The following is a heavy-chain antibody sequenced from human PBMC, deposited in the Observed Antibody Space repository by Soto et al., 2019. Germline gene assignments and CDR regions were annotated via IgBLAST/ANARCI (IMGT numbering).Heavy chain of an antibody. CDR3: ARQLNWNYYYYGMDV. D-gene: IGHD1-1*01. CDR1: GGTFSTYA. J-gene: IGHJ6*02. CDR2: IIPIFNRP. V-gene: IGHV1-69*14. Sequence: QVQLVQSGAEVKKPGSSVKVSCKASGGTFSTYAISWVRQAPGQGLEWMGGIIPIFNRPNYAQKFQARLTIAADKSSSTAYMELSSLRSEDTAVYYCARQLNWNYYYYGMDVWGQGTTVTVSS.